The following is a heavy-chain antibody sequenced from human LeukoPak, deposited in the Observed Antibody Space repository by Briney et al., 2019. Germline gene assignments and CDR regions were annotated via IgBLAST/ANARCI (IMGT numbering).Heavy chain of an antibody. CDR1: GYTFTSYY. CDR2: INPSGGST. V-gene: IGHV1-46*03. CDR3: AREARNFAFDI. Sequence: ASVKVSCKASGYTFTSYYMHWVRQAPGQGLEWMGIINPSGGSTSYAQKFQGRVTMIRDTSTSTVYMELSSLRSEDTAVYYCAREARNFAFDIWGQGTMVTVSS. J-gene: IGHJ3*02. D-gene: IGHD1-14*01.